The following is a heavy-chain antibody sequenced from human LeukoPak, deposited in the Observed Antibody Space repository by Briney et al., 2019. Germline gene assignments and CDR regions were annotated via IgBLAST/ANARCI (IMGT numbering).Heavy chain of an antibody. CDR1: GGSISSSSYY. D-gene: IGHD3-3*01. CDR3: ARDSLYYDFWSGFDY. Sequence: SETLSLTCTVSGGSISSSSYYWGWIRQPPGKGLEWIGSIYYSGSTYYNPSLKSRVIISLDTSNNQFSLMLSSVTAADTAVYYCARDSLYYDFWSGFDYWGQGTLVTVSS. V-gene: IGHV4-39*07. J-gene: IGHJ4*02. CDR2: IYYSGST.